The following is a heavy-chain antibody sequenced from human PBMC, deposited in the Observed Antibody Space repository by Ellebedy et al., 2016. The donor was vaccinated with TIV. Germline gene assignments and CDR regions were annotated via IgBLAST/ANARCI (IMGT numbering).Heavy chain of an antibody. CDR3: ARVPVGGWFDP. D-gene: IGHD2-15*01. J-gene: IGHJ5*02. V-gene: IGHV3-74*01. CDR1: GFTFSSYW. Sequence: PGGSLRLSCAASGFTFSSYWMHWVRQAPGKGLVWVSRINSDGSNTSYADSVKGRFTISRDNAKNTLYLQMNSLRAEDTAVYHCARVPVGGWFDPWGQGTLVTVSS. CDR2: INSDGSNT.